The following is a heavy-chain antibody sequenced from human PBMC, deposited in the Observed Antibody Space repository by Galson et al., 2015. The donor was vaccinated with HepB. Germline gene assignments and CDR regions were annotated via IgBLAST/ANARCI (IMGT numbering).Heavy chain of an antibody. J-gene: IGHJ4*02. Sequence: SVKVSCKASGGTFSSYAISWVRQAPGQGLEWMGGIIPIFGTANYAQKFQGRVTITADESTSTAYMELSSLRSEDTAVYYCARHEGDREFRYSYGSPAPGSCDYWGQGTLVTVSS. D-gene: IGHD5-18*01. CDR2: IIPIFGTA. CDR3: ARHEGDREFRYSYGSPAPGSCDY. CDR1: GGTFSSYA. V-gene: IGHV1-69*13.